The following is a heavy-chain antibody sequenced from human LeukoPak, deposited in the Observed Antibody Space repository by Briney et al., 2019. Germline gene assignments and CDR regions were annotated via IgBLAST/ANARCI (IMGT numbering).Heavy chain of an antibody. CDR1: GGTFSSYA. D-gene: IGHD3-16*01. J-gene: IGHJ4*02. CDR3: ARDNDSRGPPHFDY. Sequence: SVKVSCKASGGTFSSYAISWVRQAPGQGLEWMGGIIPIFGTANYAQKFRGRVTITADKSTRTAYMELSSLRSEDTAVYYCARDNDSRGPPHFDYWGQGTLVTVSS. CDR2: IIPIFGTA. V-gene: IGHV1-69*06.